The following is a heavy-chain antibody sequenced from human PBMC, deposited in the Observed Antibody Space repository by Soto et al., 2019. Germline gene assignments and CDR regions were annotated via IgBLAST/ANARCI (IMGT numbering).Heavy chain of an antibody. CDR2: IYHRGTT. J-gene: IGHJ3*02. CDR3: ARDSTRRGTCDI. Sequence: NPSETLSLTCTVSGGSISSYYWSWIRQPPGKGLEWIGYIYHRGTTNYSPSLKSRVTISADMSKNQFSLKLSSVTAADTAVYYCARDSTRRGTCDIWGQGTMVTVSS. CDR1: GGSISSYY. V-gene: IGHV4-59*12. D-gene: IGHD2-2*01.